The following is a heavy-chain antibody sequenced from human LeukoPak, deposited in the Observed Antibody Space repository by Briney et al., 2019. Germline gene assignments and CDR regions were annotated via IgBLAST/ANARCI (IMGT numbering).Heavy chain of an antibody. CDR3: AFWQRGFNAFDI. CDR2: INHSGNT. J-gene: IGHJ3*02. Sequence: PSETLSLTCAVYGGPFSGYFWSWIRQPPAKGLEWIGEINHSGNTNYNPSLKSRVIISVDKSKNQSSLKLNSVTAADTAVYYCAFWQRGFNAFDIWGQGTVVTVSS. V-gene: IGHV4-34*01. D-gene: IGHD1-26*01. CDR1: GGPFSGYF.